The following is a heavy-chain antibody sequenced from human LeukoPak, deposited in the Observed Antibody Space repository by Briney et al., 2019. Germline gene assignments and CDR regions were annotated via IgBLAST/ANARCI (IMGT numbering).Heavy chain of an antibody. V-gene: IGHV3-7*01. CDR1: GFTFSGYW. CDR3: AREKPATDAFDI. J-gene: IGHJ3*02. D-gene: IGHD5-12*01. Sequence: GGSLRLSCAASGFTFSGYWMSWVRQAPGKGLEWVANTNQDGSEKYYLDSVKGRFGISRDNAKNSLYLQMNSLRAEDTAVYYCAREKPATDAFDIWGQGTMVTVSS. CDR2: TNQDGSEK.